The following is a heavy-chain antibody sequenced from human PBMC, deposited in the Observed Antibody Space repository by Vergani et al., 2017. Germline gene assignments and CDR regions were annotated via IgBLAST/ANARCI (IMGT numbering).Heavy chain of an antibody. D-gene: IGHD2-2*01. Sequence: VQLVESGGGLVKPGASVKVSCKASGYTFTSYDINWVRQATGQGLEWMGWMNPNSGNTGYAQKFQGRVTMTRNTSISTAYMELSSLRSEDTAVYYCASLQLLSRGLAYWGQGTLVTVSS. J-gene: IGHJ4*02. V-gene: IGHV1-8*01. CDR1: GYTFTSYD. CDR3: ASLQLLSRGLAY. CDR2: MNPNSGNT.